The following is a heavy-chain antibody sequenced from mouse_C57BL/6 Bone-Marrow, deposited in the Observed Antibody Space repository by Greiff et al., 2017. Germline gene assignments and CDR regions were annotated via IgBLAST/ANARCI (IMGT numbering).Heavy chain of an antibody. D-gene: IGHD2-4*01. CDR3: ARHRGDDDYDDGFAY. V-gene: IGHV5-9*01. J-gene: IGHJ3*01. CDR2: ISGGGGNT. Sequence: EVKLMESGGGLVKPGGSLKLSCAASGFTFSSYTMSWVRQTPEKRLEWVATISGGGGNTYYPDSVKGRFTISRDNAKNTLYLQMSSLRSEDTALYYCARHRGDDDYDDGFAYWGQGTLVTVSA. CDR1: GFTFSSYT.